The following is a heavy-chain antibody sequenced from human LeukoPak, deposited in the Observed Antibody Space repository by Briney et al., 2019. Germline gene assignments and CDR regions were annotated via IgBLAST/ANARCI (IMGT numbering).Heavy chain of an antibody. J-gene: IGHJ4*02. V-gene: IGHV4-4*07. CDR2: IYTSGST. CDR1: GGSISSYY. CDR3: ARDGWFGELFSFDY. Sequence: SETLSLTCTVSGGSISSYYWSWIRQPAGKGLEWIGRIYTSGSTNYNPSLKGRVTMSVDTSKNQFSLKLSSVTAADTAVYYCARDGWFGELFSFDYWGQGTLVTVSS. D-gene: IGHD3-10*01.